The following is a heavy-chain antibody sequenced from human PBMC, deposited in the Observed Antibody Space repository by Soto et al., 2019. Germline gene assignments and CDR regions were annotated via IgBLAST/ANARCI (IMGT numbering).Heavy chain of an antibody. V-gene: IGHV1-46*01. Sequence: ASVKVSCKASGYTFTNYYMHWVRQAPGQGLEWMGIINPSGGSTSYAQKFQGRVTMTRDASTSTVYMELSSLRLEDTAVYYCAREWPVTSDYWGQGTLVTVSS. CDR2: INPSGGST. CDR3: AREWPVTSDY. J-gene: IGHJ4*02. D-gene: IGHD4-17*01. CDR1: GYTFTNYY.